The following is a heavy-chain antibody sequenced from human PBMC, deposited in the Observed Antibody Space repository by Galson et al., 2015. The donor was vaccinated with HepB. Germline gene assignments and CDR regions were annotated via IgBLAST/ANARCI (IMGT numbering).Heavy chain of an antibody. CDR1: GGTFSSYT. J-gene: IGHJ4*02. Sequence: SVKVSCKASGGTFSSYTISWVRQAPGQGLEWMGRIIPILGIANYAQKFQGRVTITADKSTSTAYMELSSLRSEDTAVYYCAVVSARGLKDTRFDYWGQGTLVTVSS. CDR3: AVVSARGLKDTRFDY. D-gene: IGHD3-16*01. V-gene: IGHV1-69*02. CDR2: IIPILGIA.